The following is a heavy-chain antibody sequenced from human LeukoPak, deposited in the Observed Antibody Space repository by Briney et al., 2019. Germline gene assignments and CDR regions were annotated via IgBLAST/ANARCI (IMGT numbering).Heavy chain of an antibody. J-gene: IGHJ4*02. V-gene: IGHV3-20*04. CDR2: INWNGGST. D-gene: IGHD2-2*01. Sequence: QPGGSLRLSCAASGFTFSSYAMSWVRQAPGKGLEWVSGINWNGGSTGYADSVKGRFTISRDNAKNSLYLQMNSLRAEDTALYYCARVPSVVVPGRDEYYFDYWGQGTLVTVSS. CDR3: ARVPSVVVPGRDEYYFDY. CDR1: GFTFSSYA.